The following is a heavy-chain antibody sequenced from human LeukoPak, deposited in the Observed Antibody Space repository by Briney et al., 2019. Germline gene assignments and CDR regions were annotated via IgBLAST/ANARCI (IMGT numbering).Heavy chain of an antibody. D-gene: IGHD1-14*01. J-gene: IGHJ6*02. V-gene: IGHV4-59*08. Sequence: SETLSLTCTVSGGSISSYYWSWIRQPPGKGLEWIGYIYYSGSTNYNPSLKSRVTISADTSKNQFSLKLSSVTAADTAVYYCARRTFHGMDVWGQGTTVTVSS. CDR2: IYYSGST. CDR3: ARRTFHGMDV. CDR1: GGSISSYY.